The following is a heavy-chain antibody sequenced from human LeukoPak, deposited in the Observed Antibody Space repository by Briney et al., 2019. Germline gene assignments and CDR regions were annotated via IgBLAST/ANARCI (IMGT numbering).Heavy chain of an antibody. D-gene: IGHD1-26*01. CDR3: VKDFGSGWIKSTYFQR. CDR1: GFTVSSNY. J-gene: IGHJ1*01. V-gene: IGHV3-53*01. CDR2: IYTGGST. Sequence: PGEPLRLSCAASGFTVSSNYMSWVRQAPGKGLGWVSIIYTGGSTDYADSVKGRFTISRDNTKNTVSLQMSSLRAEDTAIYYCVKDFGSGWIKSTYFQRWGQGTLVTVSS.